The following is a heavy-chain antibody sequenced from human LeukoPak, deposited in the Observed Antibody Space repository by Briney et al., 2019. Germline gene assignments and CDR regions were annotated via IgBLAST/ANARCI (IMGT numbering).Heavy chain of an antibody. J-gene: IGHJ3*02. CDR1: GFTFSSYS. D-gene: IGHD6-19*01. CDR2: ISSSSSYI. V-gene: IGHV3-21*01. CDR3: ARARGWYLAFDI. Sequence: KPGGSLRLSCAASGFTFSSYSMNWVRQAPGKGLEWFSSISSSSSYIYYADSVKGRFTISRDNAKNSLYLQMNSLRAEDAAVYYCARARGWYLAFDIWGQGTMATVSS.